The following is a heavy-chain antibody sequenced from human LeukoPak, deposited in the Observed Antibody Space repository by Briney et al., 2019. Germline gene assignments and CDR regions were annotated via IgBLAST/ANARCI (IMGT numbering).Heavy chain of an antibody. J-gene: IGHJ6*02. V-gene: IGHV3-23*01. Sequence: GGSLRLSCAASGFTFSSYVMSWVRQAPGMGLEWVSAISGSGVTTFYADSMKGRFTISRDNSKNTLYLQMNSLRAEDTAVYYCAKGGRILLKNFGLDVWGQGTTVTVSS. D-gene: IGHD2/OR15-2a*01. CDR1: GFTFSSYV. CDR2: ISGSGVTT. CDR3: AKGGRILLKNFGLDV.